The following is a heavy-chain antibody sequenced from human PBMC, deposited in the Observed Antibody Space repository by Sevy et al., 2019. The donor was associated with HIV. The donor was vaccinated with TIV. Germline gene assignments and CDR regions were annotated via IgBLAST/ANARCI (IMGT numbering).Heavy chain of an antibody. CDR2: FSGSGGSGTKT. V-gene: IGHV3-23*01. Sequence: GGSLRLSCAASGFTFSNYAMNWVRQAPGKGLEWVSGFSGSGGSGTKTNYADSVKGRFTISRDDSKNSLFLQLNSLRAEDTAIYYCARKYDSSGYFDYWGQGTLVTVSS. J-gene: IGHJ4*02. D-gene: IGHD3-22*01. CDR3: ARKYDSSGYFDY. CDR1: GFTFSNYA.